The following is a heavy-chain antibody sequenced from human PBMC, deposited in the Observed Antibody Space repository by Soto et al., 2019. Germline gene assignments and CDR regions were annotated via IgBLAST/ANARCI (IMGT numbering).Heavy chain of an antibody. Sequence: QVQLVQSGAEVKKPGASVKVSCKASGYTFTSYGISWVRQAPGQGLEWMGWVNAYNGNTNYAQKFQGRVTRTTDTSTGTAQVERTSLRSVGTAVWFCAREAVSGRTGVEYWGQGTLVTVSS. V-gene: IGHV1-18*01. CDR3: AREAVSGRTGVEY. J-gene: IGHJ4*02. D-gene: IGHD6-19*01. CDR1: GYTFTSYG. CDR2: VNAYNGNT.